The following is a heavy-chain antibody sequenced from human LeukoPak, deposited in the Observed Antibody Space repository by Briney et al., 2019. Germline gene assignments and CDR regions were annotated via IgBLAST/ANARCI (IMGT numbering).Heavy chain of an antibody. Sequence: ASVKVSCNASGGTFSSYAISWVRQAPGQGLEWMGGIIPIFGTANYAQKFQGRVTITADESTSTAYMELSSLRSEDTAVYYCARSVYYDFWSGYSYYYGMDVWGQGTTVTVSS. J-gene: IGHJ6*02. CDR2: IIPIFGTA. V-gene: IGHV1-69*13. CDR3: ARSVYYDFWSGYSYYYGMDV. CDR1: GGTFSSYA. D-gene: IGHD3-3*01.